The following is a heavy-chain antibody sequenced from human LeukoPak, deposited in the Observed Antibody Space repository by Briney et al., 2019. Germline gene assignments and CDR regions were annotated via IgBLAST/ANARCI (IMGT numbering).Heavy chain of an antibody. CDR3: ARHEYSSGWYYFDH. Sequence: SETLSLTCTVSGGSINSYYWSWIRQPPGKGLEWIGYIYYSGSTNYNPSLKSRVTISVDTSKNQFSLKLSSVTAADTAVYYCARHEYSSGWYYFDHWGQGTLVTVSS. D-gene: IGHD6-19*01. CDR1: GGSINSYY. J-gene: IGHJ4*02. CDR2: IYYSGST. V-gene: IGHV4-59*08.